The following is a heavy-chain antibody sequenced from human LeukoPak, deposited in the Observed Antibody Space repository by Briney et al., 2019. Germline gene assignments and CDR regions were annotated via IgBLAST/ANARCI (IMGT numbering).Heavy chain of an antibody. Sequence: RGGSLRLSCAASGLTVSSNYMSWVRQAPGKGLEWVSVIYSGGSTYYAESVKGRLTISRDNSKNTLYPQMKSLRAEDTAAYYSARQFEAAASAMDVWGKGTTVTVSS. J-gene: IGHJ6*04. V-gene: IGHV3-53*01. CDR1: GLTVSSNY. CDR2: IYSGGST. CDR3: ARQFEAAASAMDV. D-gene: IGHD2-2*01.